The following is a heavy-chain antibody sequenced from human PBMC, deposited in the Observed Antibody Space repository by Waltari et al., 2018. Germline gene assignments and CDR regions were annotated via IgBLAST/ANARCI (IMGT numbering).Heavy chain of an antibody. J-gene: IGHJ5*02. Sequence: QVQLVQSGAEVKKPGASVKVSCKASGYTFTGYYMHWVRPAPGQGLEWMGRINPNSGGTNYAQKFQGRVTMTRDTSISTAYMELSRLRSDDTAVYYCASEIRGIAARKGWFDPWGQGTLVTVSS. CDR2: INPNSGGT. CDR1: GYTFTGYY. V-gene: IGHV1-2*06. D-gene: IGHD6-6*01. CDR3: ASEIRGIAARKGWFDP.